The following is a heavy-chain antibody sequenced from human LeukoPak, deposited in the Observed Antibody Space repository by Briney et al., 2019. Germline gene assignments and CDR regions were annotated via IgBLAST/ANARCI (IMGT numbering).Heavy chain of an antibody. CDR2: INHSGST. V-gene: IGHV4-34*01. CDR1: GESFSGYY. J-gene: IGHJ4*02. Sequence: PSETLSLTCAVYGESFSGYYWSWIRQPPGKGLEWIGEINHSGSTNYNPSLKSRVTISVDTSKNQFSLKLSSVTAADTAVYYCVSSSSLGDFDYWGQGTLVTVSS. CDR3: VSSSSLGDFDY. D-gene: IGHD6-6*01.